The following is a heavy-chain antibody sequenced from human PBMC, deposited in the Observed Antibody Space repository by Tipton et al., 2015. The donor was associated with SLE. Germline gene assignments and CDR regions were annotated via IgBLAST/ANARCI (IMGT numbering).Heavy chain of an antibody. CDR1: GGSLSGYY. CDR3: ARQELEARAALDI. J-gene: IGHJ3*02. V-gene: IGHV4-34*01. CDR2: VNDSGSP. Sequence: TLSLTCAVYGGSLSGYYWCWIRQPPGKGLEWIGEVNDSGSPDYNPSLKSRVTISIDTSKNQFSLKVTSVTAADTAVYYCARQELEARAALDIWGQGTMVSVSS. D-gene: IGHD1-26*01.